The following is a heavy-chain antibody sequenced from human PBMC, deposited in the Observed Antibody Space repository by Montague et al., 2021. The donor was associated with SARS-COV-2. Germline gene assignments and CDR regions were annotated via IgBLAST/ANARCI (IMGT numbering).Heavy chain of an antibody. V-gene: IGHV4-31*03. J-gene: IGHJ4*02. CDR3: ARGVSLGHRLDY. CDR2: NYWSGST. CDR1: RGSINSGGYF. Sequence: TLSLTCTVSRGSINSGGYFWAWIRQHPGQGLVWIGHNYWSGSTRHNLNLRGRVSFSVDTSKNQLSLPLTTVTAADTAVYCSARGVSLGHRLDYWGQGALVTVS. D-gene: IGHD5/OR15-5a*01.